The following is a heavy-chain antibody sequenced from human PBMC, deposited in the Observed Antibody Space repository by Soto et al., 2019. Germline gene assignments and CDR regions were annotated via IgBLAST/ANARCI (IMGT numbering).Heavy chain of an antibody. CDR1: GGSISSYY. CDR2: IYYSGST. V-gene: IGHV4-59*08. CDR3: ARQGSAIFGVVYYYFDY. Sequence: SETLSLTCTVSGGSISSYYWSWIRQPPGKGLEWIGYIYYSGSTNYNPSLKSRVTISVDTSKNQFSLKLSSVTAADTAVYYCARQGSAIFGVVYYYFDYWGQGTLVTVSS. D-gene: IGHD3-3*01. J-gene: IGHJ4*02.